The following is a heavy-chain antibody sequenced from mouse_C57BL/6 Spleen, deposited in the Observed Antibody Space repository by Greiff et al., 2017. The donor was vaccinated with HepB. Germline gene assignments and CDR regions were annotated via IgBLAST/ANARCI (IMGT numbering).Heavy chain of an antibody. V-gene: IGHV14-4*01. CDR3: TTLYSNYQFAY. Sequence: EVQLQQSGAELVRPGASVKLSCTASGFNIKDDYMHWVKQRPEQGLEWIGWIDPENGDTEYASKFQGKATITADTSSNTAYLHLSSLTSEDTAVYYCTTLYSNYQFAYWGQVTLVTVSA. D-gene: IGHD2-5*01. CDR2: IDPENGDT. J-gene: IGHJ3*01. CDR1: GFNIKDDY.